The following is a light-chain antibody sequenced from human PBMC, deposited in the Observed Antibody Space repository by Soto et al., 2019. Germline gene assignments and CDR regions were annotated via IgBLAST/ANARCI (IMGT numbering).Light chain of an antibody. CDR2: AAS. CDR1: QDIGSH. Sequence: DIQMTQSPSSLSASVGDRVTITCRASQDIGSHLAWYQQKPEKAPELLIHAASSLQSGVPSRFSGSGSGTDFTLTINSLQPEDFATYYCQQAYSFPITFGQGTRLEIK. J-gene: IGKJ5*01. V-gene: IGKV1D-12*01. CDR3: QQAYSFPIT.